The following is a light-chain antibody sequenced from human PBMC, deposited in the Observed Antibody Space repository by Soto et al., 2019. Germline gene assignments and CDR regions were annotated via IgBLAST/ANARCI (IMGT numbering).Light chain of an antibody. CDR3: QQYDNWPLT. CDR2: GAS. J-gene: IGKJ4*01. V-gene: IGKV3-15*01. Sequence: EILVTQSPATLSVSPGERATLSCRASQSVSSNLARYMQRPGQAPRLLIYGASTRATGIPARFSGSGSGTEFTLTISSLQSEDFVLYYCQQYDNWPLTFGGGTKVEI. CDR1: QSVSSN.